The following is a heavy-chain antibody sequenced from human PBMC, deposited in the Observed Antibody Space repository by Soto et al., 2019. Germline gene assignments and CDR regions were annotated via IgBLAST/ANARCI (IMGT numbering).Heavy chain of an antibody. Sequence: QEQLVESGGGVVQPGRSLRLSCAASGFTLSTSGMHWVRQAPGKGLEWVAVISYDGNNKYYADSVKGRFTLSRDISKNTMYLHMNSLRPEETAVYYCVKALAYTYSSMVSDANEAFGNWGQGTMVPVSS. V-gene: IGHV3-30*18. CDR3: VKALAYTYSSMVSDANEAFGN. CDR1: GFTLSTSG. J-gene: IGHJ3*02. CDR2: ISYDGNNK. D-gene: IGHD3-10*01.